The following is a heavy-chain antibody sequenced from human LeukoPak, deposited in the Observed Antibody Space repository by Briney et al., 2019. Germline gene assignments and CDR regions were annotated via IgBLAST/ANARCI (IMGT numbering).Heavy chain of an antibody. D-gene: IGHD3-10*01. CDR3: AKDQADYGSGSYEDY. Sequence: PGGSLRLSCAASGFTFRSYAMSWVRQAPGKGLEWVAFIRYDRSTKYADSVKGRFTISRDNSKNTLFLQMNSLRAEDTALYYCAKDQADYGSGSYEDYWGQGTLVIVSS. CDR1: GFTFRSYA. J-gene: IGHJ4*02. V-gene: IGHV3-30*02. CDR2: IRYDRSTK.